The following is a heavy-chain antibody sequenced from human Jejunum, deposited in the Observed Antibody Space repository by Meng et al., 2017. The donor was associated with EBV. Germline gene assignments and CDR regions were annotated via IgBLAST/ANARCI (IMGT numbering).Heavy chain of an antibody. J-gene: IGHJ4*02. D-gene: IGHD2-2*01. CDR3: ATHNPMYSSTAKFDY. CDR2: IYNGGGS. V-gene: IGHV4-39*01. Sequence: QLSLHESGPCRVKPSGTLSFPCSVSAGSIVSSNYYGGWFRQPPGQRLEWFGSIYNGGGSYYNPSLKSRVTISVDASKNQFSPKLTSVTAADTVMYYCATHNPMYSSTAKFDYWGQGTLVTVSS. CDR1: AGSIVSSNYY.